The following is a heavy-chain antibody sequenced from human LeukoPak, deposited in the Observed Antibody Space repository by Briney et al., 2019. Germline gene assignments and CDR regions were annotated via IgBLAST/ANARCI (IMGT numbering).Heavy chain of an antibody. V-gene: IGHV4-59*08. CDR1: GGSISSCY. CDR2: IYYSGIT. CDR3: ARITFVVEGYGMDV. D-gene: IGHD2-21*01. J-gene: IGHJ6*02. Sequence: SETLSLTCTVSGGSISSCYWSWIRQPPGKGLEWIGYIYYSGITNYNPSLKSRATISVDTSKNQFSLSLSSVTAADTAVYYCARITFVVEGYGMDVWGQGTTVTVSS.